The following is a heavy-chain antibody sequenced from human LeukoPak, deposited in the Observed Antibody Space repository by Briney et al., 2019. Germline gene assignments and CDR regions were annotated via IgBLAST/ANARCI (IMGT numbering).Heavy chain of an antibody. CDR2: ISYIGTT. Sequence: PSETLSLTCAVSGDSFSSHYWTWIRQPPGRGLEWIGYISYIGTTNYNPSLKSRVTISIDTSKNQFSLKLSSVTTADTAVYYCARDSLLWFGEPIGWWFDPWGQGTLVTVSS. D-gene: IGHD3-10*01. CDR3: ARDSLLWFGEPIGWWFDP. CDR1: GDSFSSHY. V-gene: IGHV4-59*11. J-gene: IGHJ5*02.